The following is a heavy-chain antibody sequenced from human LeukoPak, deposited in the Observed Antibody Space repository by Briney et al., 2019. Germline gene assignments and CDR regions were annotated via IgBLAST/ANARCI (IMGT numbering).Heavy chain of an antibody. CDR2: IWYDGSNK. Sequence: PGRSLRLSCAASGFTFSSYGMHWVRQAPGKGLEWVAVIWYDGSNKYYADSVKGRFTISRDNSKNTLYLQMNSPRAEGTAVYYCAREEDRSSSSGLVFDYWGQGTLVTVSS. CDR3: AREEDRSSSSGLVFDY. D-gene: IGHD6-6*01. V-gene: IGHV3-33*01. CDR1: GFTFSSYG. J-gene: IGHJ4*02.